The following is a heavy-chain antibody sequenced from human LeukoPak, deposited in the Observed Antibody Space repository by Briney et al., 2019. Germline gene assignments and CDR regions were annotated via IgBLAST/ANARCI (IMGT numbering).Heavy chain of an antibody. J-gene: IGHJ4*02. CDR2: IKQDGSEK. V-gene: IGHV3-7*01. D-gene: IGHD2-2*01. CDR3: ARGRAAGGRYCSSTSCLRFDY. CDR1: GFTFSSYW. Sequence: GGSLRLSCAASGFTFSSYWMSWVREAPGKGLEWVANIKQDGSEKYYVDSVKGRFTISRDNAKNSLYLQMNSLRAEDTAVYYCARGRAAGGRYCSSTSCLRFDYWGQGTLVTVPS.